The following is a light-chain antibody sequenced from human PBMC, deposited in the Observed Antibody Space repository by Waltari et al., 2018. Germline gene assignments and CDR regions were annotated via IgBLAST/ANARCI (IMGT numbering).Light chain of an antibody. Sequence: QSALTQPPSASGSPGQSVTIYCTGTDSDVGAYNYVSWYQQLPGKAPKLLVYEVDKRPSWVPDRFSGSESGNTASLTVSGLQAEDEGDYHCSSYTSRSTFVIFGGGTKLTVL. CDR3: SSYTSRSTFVI. V-gene: IGLV2-8*01. CDR2: EVD. CDR1: DSDVGAYNY. J-gene: IGLJ2*01.